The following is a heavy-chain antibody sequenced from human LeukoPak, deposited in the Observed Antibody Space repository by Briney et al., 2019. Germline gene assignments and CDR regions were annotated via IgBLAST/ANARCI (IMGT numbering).Heavy chain of an antibody. CDR2: INWNGGST. J-gene: IGHJ4*02. D-gene: IGHD3-10*01. CDR1: GITFSSFR. Sequence: GSLKLFFSTSGITFSSFRKHWVRQAPGKGLEWVSGINWNGGSTGYADSVKGRFTISRDNAKNSLYLQMNSLRAEDTALYYCARGGWFGELLFDYWGQGTLVTVSS. CDR3: ARGGWFGELLFDY. V-gene: IGHV3-20*03.